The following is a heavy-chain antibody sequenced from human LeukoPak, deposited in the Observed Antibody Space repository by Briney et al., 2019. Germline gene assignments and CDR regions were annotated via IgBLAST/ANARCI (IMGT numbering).Heavy chain of an antibody. D-gene: IGHD2-2*02. Sequence: SETLSLTCAVYGGSFSGYYWSWIRQPPGKGLEWIGEINHSGSTNYNPSLKSRVTISVDTSKNQFSLKLSSVTAADTAVYYCARPGAAIGKGYFQHWGQSTLVTVSS. CDR2: INHSGST. V-gene: IGHV4-34*01. CDR1: GGSFSGYY. CDR3: ARPGAAIGKGYFQH. J-gene: IGHJ1*01.